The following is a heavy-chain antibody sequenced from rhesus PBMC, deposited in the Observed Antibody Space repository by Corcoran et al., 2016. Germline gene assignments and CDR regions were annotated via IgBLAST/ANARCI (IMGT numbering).Heavy chain of an antibody. V-gene: IGHV4-80*01. CDR2: ISGKSEVA. J-gene: IGHJ4*01. D-gene: IGHD6-13*01. CDR3: LRGPYTSPFDY. CDR1: GVSFSIYW. Sequence: QVQLQESGPGLVKPSETLSLTCAVSGVSFSIYWWTWIRQPPGKGLEWIGDISGKSEVANYNPSLKSRVTISKDASKNQFSLRLTSVTAADTAVYYCLRGPYTSPFDYWGQGVLVTVSS.